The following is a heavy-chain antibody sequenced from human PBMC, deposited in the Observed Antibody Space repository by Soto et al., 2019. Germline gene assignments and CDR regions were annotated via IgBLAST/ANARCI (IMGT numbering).Heavy chain of an antibody. CDR2: IGASGGNT. CDR1: GFTFSSHA. Sequence: GGSLRLSCAASGFTFSSHAMSWVRQAPGKGLEWVSGIGASGGNTFYADSVRGRFTISRDNSKNTLYLQMNSLRVEDTAVYYCAKRLWAGEGPGGPFDHWGQRTLVTVSS. D-gene: IGHD3-10*01. J-gene: IGHJ5*02. V-gene: IGHV3-23*01. CDR3: AKRLWAGEGPGGPFDH.